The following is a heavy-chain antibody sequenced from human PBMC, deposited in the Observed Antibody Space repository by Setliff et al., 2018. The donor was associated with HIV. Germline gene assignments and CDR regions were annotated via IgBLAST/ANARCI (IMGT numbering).Heavy chain of an antibody. Sequence: SETLSLTCIVSGGSISSSSYYWGWIRQPPGKGLEWIGTVYYSGSTYYNPSLKSRVTISVDTSENQFSLKLSSVTAADTAVYYCARDGYSSSWYVISGSFDYWG. J-gene: IGHJ4*03. CDR2: VYYSGST. D-gene: IGHD6-13*01. CDR3: ARDGYSSSWYVISGSFDY. V-gene: IGHV4-39*07. CDR1: GGSISSSSYY.